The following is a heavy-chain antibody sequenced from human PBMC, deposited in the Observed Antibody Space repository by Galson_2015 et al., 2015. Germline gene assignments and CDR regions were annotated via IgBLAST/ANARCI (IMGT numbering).Heavy chain of an antibody. CDR2: IYYSGST. J-gene: IGHJ6*03. CDR1: GGSISSGGYY. D-gene: IGHD4-11*01. Sequence: LSLTCTVSGGSISSGGYYWSWIRQHPGKGLEWIGYIYYSGSTYYNPSLKSRVTMSVDTSKNHFSLRLSSVTAADTAVYYCARSPPLYSEYLSPFYYYLDVWGKGTTVTVSS. V-gene: IGHV4-31*03. CDR3: ARSPPLYSEYLSPFYYYLDV.